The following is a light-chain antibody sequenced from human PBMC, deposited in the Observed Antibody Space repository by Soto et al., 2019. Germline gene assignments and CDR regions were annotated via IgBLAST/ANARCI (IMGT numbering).Light chain of an antibody. V-gene: IGLV2-14*01. J-gene: IGLJ1*01. CDR1: SSDVGGYNY. CDR3: SSYTSSSTYV. CDR2: DVS. Sequence: QCVLTQPASVSGSPGQSITISCTGTSSDVGGYNYVSWYQQHPGKAPKLMIYDVSNRPSGVSNRFSGSKSGNTASLTISGLQAEDEAAYYCSSYTSSSTYVFGTGTKVTVL.